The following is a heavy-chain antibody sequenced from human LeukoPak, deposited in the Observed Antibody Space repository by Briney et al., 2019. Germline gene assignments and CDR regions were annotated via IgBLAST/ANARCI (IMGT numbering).Heavy chain of an antibody. Sequence: SGTLSLTCEVSNYPITSDYYWVWIRQPPGQGLEWIGQIFHSGIAHYNPSLKSRVTMSVDTSRSQCSVNLNSVTAADTAVYYCARAGFGTAYNRFYYYMDVWGKGTTVTVSS. V-gene: IGHV4-38-2*01. D-gene: IGHD3-16*01. CDR1: NYPITSDYY. CDR3: ARAGFGTAYNRFYYYMDV. CDR2: IFHSGIA. J-gene: IGHJ6*03.